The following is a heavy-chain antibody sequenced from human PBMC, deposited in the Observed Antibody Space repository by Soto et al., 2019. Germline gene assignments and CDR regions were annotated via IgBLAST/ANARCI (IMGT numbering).Heavy chain of an antibody. CDR3: ARGGRIVDTGIGYYYYHAMDV. J-gene: IGHJ6*02. Sequence: ASVKVSCKASGYTFTSYYIHWVRQAPGQGLEWMGIFNPTGDTASYAQKLQGRVTMTRDTSTGTAYMELGSLRSEDTAVYYCARGGRIVDTGIGYYYYHAMDVWGQGTTVTVSS. CDR1: GYTFTSYY. V-gene: IGHV1-46*01. CDR2: FNPTGDTA. D-gene: IGHD5-18*01.